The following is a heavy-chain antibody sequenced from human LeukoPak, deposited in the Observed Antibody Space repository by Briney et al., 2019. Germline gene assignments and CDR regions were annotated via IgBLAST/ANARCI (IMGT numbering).Heavy chain of an antibody. CDR3: ARSTFGQYRSGFYYYDMDV. Sequence: GASVKVSCKASGYTFTSYDINWVRQATGQGLEWMGWMNPNSGNTGYAQKFQGRVTMTRNTSISTAYMELSSLRSEDTAVYYCARSTFGQYRSGFYYYDMDVWGKGTTVTVFS. CDR1: GYTFTSYD. J-gene: IGHJ6*03. V-gene: IGHV1-8*01. CDR2: MNPNSGNT. D-gene: IGHD3-3*01.